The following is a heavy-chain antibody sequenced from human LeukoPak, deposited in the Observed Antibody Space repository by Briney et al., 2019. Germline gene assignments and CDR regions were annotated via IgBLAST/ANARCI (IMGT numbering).Heavy chain of an antibody. Sequence: ASVKVSCKASGYTFTSYGISWVRQAPGQGLEWMGWISAYNGNTNYAQKLQGRVTMTTDTSTSTAYMELRSLRSDDTAVYYCARDRKYCSGGSCYKDAFDIWGRGTMVTVSS. CDR3: ARDRKYCSGGSCYKDAFDI. V-gene: IGHV1-18*01. J-gene: IGHJ3*02. CDR2: ISAYNGNT. CDR1: GYTFTSYG. D-gene: IGHD2-15*01.